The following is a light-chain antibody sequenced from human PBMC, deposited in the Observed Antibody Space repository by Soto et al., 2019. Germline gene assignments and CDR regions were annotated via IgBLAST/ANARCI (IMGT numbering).Light chain of an antibody. CDR3: SSYTSSSTRV. Sequence: QSVLTQPASVSGSPGQSITISCTGTSSGVGGYNYVSWYQQHPGKAPKLMIYDVSNRPSGVSNRFSGSKSGNTASLTISGLQAEDDADYSCSSYTSSSTRVFGTGTKVTVL. CDR2: DVS. CDR1: SSGVGGYNY. J-gene: IGLJ1*01. V-gene: IGLV2-14*01.